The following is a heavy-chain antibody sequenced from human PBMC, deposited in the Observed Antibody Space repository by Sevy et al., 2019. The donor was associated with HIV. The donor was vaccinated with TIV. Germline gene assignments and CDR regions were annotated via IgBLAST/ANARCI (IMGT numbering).Heavy chain of an antibody. V-gene: IGHV3-23*01. J-gene: IGHJ4*02. Sequence: GGSLRLSCAASGFTFSSYAMSWVRQAPGKGLEWVAAIRGSGGSTYYVDSVKGRFTISRDNSKNRLYLQMNSLRAEDTAVYYCAKPLVVTTTRESDYWGQGTLVTVSS. CDR1: GFTFSSYA. D-gene: IGHD2-21*02. CDR3: AKPLVVTTTRESDY. CDR2: IRGSGGST.